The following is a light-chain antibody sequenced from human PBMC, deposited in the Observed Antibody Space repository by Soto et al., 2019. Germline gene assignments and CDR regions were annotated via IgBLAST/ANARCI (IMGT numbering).Light chain of an antibody. J-gene: IGLJ2*01. CDR1: SSDVGGYNY. CDR3: SSYAGSNNLGVV. Sequence: QSVLTQPPSASGSPGQSVTISCTGTSSDVGGYNYVSWYQQHPGKAPKLMIYEVSKRPSGVPDRFSGSKSSNTASLTVSGLQAEDEADYYCSSYAGSNNLGVVFGGGTQLTVL. CDR2: EVS. V-gene: IGLV2-8*01.